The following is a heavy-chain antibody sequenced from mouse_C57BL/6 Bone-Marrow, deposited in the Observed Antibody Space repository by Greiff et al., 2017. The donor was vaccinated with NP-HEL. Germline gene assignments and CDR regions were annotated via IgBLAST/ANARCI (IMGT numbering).Heavy chain of an antibody. V-gene: IGHV5-2*01. CDR3: ARHSSGYVPYFDY. CDR1: EYEFPSHA. D-gene: IGHD3-2*02. CDR2: INSDGGST. J-gene: IGHJ2*01. Sequence: EVHLVESGGGLVQPGESLKLSCESNEYEFPSHAMSWVRKTPEKRLELVAAINSDGGSTYYPDTMERRFIISRDNTKKTVYLQMSSLRSEDTALYYCARHSSGYVPYFDYWGQGTTLTVSS.